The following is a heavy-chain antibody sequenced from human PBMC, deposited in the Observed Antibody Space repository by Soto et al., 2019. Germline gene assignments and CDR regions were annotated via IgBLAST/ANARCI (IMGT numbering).Heavy chain of an antibody. CDR3: AKVSASSRPYYFDY. V-gene: IGHV5-51*01. CDR2: IYPGDSDT. Sequence: GESLKISGKGSGYSFTSYWIGWVRQMPGKGLEWMGIIYPGDSDTRYSPSFQGQVTISADKSISTAYLQWSSLKASDTAIYYCAKVSASSRPYYFDYSGQGILVIGSS. CDR1: GYSFTSYW. J-gene: IGHJ4*02.